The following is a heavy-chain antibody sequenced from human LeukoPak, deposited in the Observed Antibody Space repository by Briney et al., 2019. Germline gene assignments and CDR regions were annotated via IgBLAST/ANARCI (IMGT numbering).Heavy chain of an antibody. Sequence: SETLSLTCAVYGGSFSGYYWSWIRQPPGKGLEWIGYIYYSGSTNYNPSLKSRVTISVDTSKNQFSLKLSSVTAADTAVYYCAREDDGEILWWGQGTLVTVSS. CDR2: IYYSGST. V-gene: IGHV4-59*01. J-gene: IGHJ4*02. D-gene: IGHD2-21*01. CDR3: AREDDGEILW. CDR1: GGSFSGYY.